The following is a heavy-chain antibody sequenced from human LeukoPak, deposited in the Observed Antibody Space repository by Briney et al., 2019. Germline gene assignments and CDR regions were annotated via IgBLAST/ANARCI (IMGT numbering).Heavy chain of an antibody. CDR1: GGSISSYY. J-gene: IGHJ4*02. CDR3: ARDCSTASCYVY. D-gene: IGHD2-2*01. Sequence: PSETLSLTCTVSGGSISSYYWSWIRQPAGKGLEWIGRIYASGSTNYNPSLKSRVTMSVDTSKNQFSLKLSSVTAADTAIYYCARDCSTASCYVYWGQGTLFTVSS. V-gene: IGHV4-4*07. CDR2: IYASGST.